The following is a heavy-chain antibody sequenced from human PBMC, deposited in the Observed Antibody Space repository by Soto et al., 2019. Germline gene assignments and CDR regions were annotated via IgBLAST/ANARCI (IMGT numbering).Heavy chain of an antibody. CDR3: ARVREDCGVVINAPYYYYGMEG. CDR2: IIPIFGTA. Sequence: SVKVSCKASGGTFSSYAISWVRQAPGQGLEWMGGIIPIFGTANYAQKFQCRVTITADESTSTAYMELSSLRSGDTAVYYCARVREDCGVVINAPYYYYGMEGWGQGSKVTVSS. CDR1: GGTFSSYA. J-gene: IGHJ6*02. V-gene: IGHV1-69*13. D-gene: IGHD3-3*01.